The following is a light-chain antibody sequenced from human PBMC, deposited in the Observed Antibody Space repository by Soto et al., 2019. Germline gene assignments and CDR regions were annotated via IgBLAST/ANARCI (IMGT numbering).Light chain of an antibody. CDR2: EVS. Sequence: QSVLTQPPSASGSPGQSVTISCTGTSSDVDGYFYFSWYQQRPGKAPKLMIYEVSKRPSGVTDRFSGSRSGNTASLTVSGLQAEDEADYYCSSYAGSNNLVFGGGTKLTVL. CDR3: SSYAGSNNLV. J-gene: IGLJ2*01. CDR1: SSDVDGYFY. V-gene: IGLV2-8*01.